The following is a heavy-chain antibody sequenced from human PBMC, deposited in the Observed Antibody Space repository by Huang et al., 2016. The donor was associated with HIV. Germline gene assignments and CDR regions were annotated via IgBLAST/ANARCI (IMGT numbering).Heavy chain of an antibody. CDR1: GFRFTIYY. J-gene: IGHJ6*03. CDR2: VSNDGNEK. V-gene: IGHV3-30*03. CDR3: LPAGHVSHYYYMDV. Sequence: QGQLVESGGGVVQPGRSLRLSCAASGFRFTIYYMQWVGQVPGKGLDWVTFVSNDGNEKYYADYVKGRCTISRDNFKNTLYLQMNSLRTEDTAVYCGLPAGHVSHYYYMDVWGKGTTVIVSS.